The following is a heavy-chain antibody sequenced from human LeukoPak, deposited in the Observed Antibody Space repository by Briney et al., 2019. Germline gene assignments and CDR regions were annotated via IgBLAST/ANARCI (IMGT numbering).Heavy chain of an antibody. D-gene: IGHD5-18*01. V-gene: IGHV3-21*06. Sequence: GGSLRLSCAASGLTFSTYTMHWVRQAPGEGLEWLSSISSRSNFINYSDSVRGRFTISRDNADNSLFLQMNSLSAEDTAVYYCARARVYGYSSGGLIDFWGQGTTVTVSS. CDR2: ISSRSNFI. CDR3: ARARVYGYSSGGLIDF. CDR1: GLTFSTYT. J-gene: IGHJ4*02.